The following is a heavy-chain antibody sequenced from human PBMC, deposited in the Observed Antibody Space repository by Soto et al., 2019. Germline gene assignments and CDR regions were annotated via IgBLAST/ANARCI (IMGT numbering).Heavy chain of an antibody. Sequence: SETLSLTCAVYGGSFSGYYWSWIRQPPGKGLEWIGEINHSGSTNYNPSLKSRVTISVDTSKNQFSLKLSSVTAADTAVYYCARDTYFDYYYYGMDVWGQGTTVTVSS. CDR1: GGSFSGYY. CDR2: INHSGST. CDR3: ARDTYFDYYYYGMDV. J-gene: IGHJ6*02. D-gene: IGHD3-10*01. V-gene: IGHV4-34*01.